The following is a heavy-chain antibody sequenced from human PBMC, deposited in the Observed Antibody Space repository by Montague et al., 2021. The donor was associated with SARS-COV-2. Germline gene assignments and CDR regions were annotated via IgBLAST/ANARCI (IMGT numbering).Heavy chain of an antibody. CDR3: ARAKGSRYHYDSSGYYRDRGYYYYYGMDV. CDR1: GGSISSGSYY. CDR2: IYTSGST. Sequence: TLSLTCTVSGGSISSGSYYWSWIRQPAGKGLEWIGRIYTSGSTNYNPSLKSRVTISVDTSKNQFSLKLSSVTAADTAVYYCARAKGSRYHYDSSGYYRDRGYYYYYGMDVWGQGTTVTVSS. D-gene: IGHD3-22*01. J-gene: IGHJ6*02. V-gene: IGHV4-61*02.